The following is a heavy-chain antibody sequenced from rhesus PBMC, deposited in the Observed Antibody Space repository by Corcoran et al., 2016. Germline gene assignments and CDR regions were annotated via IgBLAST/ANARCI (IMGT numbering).Heavy chain of an antibody. D-gene: IGHD3-16*01. V-gene: IGHV4-122*02. Sequence: QLQLQESGPGLVKPSETLSLTCAVSGYSISSGYGWSWIRQPPGKGLEWIGYISYSGSTRYNTSLMSRVIISRDTSKNQFSLKLSSVTAADTAVYYCARGRYSGSYLDYWGQGVLVTVSS. J-gene: IGHJ4*01. CDR2: ISYSGST. CDR1: GYSISSGYG. CDR3: ARGRYSGSYLDY.